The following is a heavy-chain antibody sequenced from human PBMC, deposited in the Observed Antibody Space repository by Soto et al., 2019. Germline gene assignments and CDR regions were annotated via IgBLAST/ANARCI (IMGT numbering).Heavy chain of an antibody. D-gene: IGHD6-13*01. CDR3: ARGPTHDGIAAAVHANYYYYGMDV. V-gene: IGHV1-18*04. J-gene: IGHJ6*02. CDR2: ISAYNGNT. Sequence: QVQLVQSGAEVKKPGASVKVSCKASGYTFTSYGISWVRQAPGQGLEWMGWISAYNGNTNYAQKLQGRVTMTTDTPTSTAYVELRSLRSDDTAVYYCARGPTHDGIAAAVHANYYYYGMDVWGQGTTVTVSS. CDR1: GYTFTSYG.